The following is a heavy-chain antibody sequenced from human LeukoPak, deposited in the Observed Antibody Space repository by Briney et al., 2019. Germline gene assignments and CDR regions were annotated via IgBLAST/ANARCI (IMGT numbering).Heavy chain of an antibody. Sequence: SETLSLTCTVSGGSISSSSYYWGWIRQPPGKGLEWIGSIYYSGSTYYDPSLKSRVTISVDTSKNQFSLKLSSVTAADTAVYYCARDQVLWFGELTCMDVWGQGTTVTVSS. V-gene: IGHV4-39*02. CDR3: ARDQVLWFGELTCMDV. CDR1: GGSISSSSYY. J-gene: IGHJ6*02. D-gene: IGHD3-10*01. CDR2: IYYSGST.